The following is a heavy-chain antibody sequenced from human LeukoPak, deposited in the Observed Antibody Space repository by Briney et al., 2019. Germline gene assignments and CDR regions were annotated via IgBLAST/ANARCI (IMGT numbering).Heavy chain of an antibody. CDR3: ARAVEMAPFVDY. J-gene: IGHJ4*02. V-gene: IGHV1-8*01. CDR2: MNPNSGNT. CDR1: GYTFTSYD. D-gene: IGHD5-24*01. Sequence: ASVKVSCKASGYTFTSYDINWVRQATGQGLEWMGWMNPNSGNTGYAQKFQGRVTMTRNTSISTAYMELSSLRSEDMAVYYCARAVEMAPFVDYWGQGTLVTVSS.